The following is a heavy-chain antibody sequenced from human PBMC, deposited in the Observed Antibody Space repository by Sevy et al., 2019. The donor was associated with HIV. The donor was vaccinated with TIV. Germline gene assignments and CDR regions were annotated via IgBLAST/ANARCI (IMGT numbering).Heavy chain of an antibody. CDR1: GFTFSTYW. V-gene: IGHV3-7*01. Sequence: GGSLRLSCAASGFTFSTYWMNWVRRAPGKGLEWVANIKHDGSEKHYVDSVKGRFTISRDNAKNSLDLQMNSLRAGDTAVYYCALLPRGYSAYDAIKWGQGTLVTVSS. J-gene: IGHJ4*02. D-gene: IGHD5-12*01. CDR3: ALLPRGYSAYDAIK. CDR2: IKHDGSEK.